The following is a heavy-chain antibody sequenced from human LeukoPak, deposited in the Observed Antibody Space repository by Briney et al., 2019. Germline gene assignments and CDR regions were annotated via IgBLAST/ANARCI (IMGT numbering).Heavy chain of an antibody. V-gene: IGHV1-69*13. CDR2: IIPIFGKS. D-gene: IGHD6-19*01. CDR3: ASSGRRQWLVLPFDY. CDR1: GGTFSSYA. Sequence: ASVKVSCKASGGTFSSYAINWVRQAPGQGLEWMGGIIPIFGKSNYAQKFQGRVTITADESTSTAYMELSSLRSEDTAVYYCASSGRRQWLVLPFDYWGQGTLVTVSS. J-gene: IGHJ4*02.